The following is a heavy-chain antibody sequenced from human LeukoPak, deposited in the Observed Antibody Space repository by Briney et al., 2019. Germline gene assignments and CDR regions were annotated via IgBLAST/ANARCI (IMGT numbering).Heavy chain of an antibody. V-gene: IGHV3-7*01. J-gene: IGHJ4*02. D-gene: IGHD5-18*01. Sequence: GGSLRLSCAASGFTFGSYWMSWVRQAPGKGLEWVANIKQDGSEKYYVDSVKGRFTISRDNAKNSLYLQMNSLRAEDTAVYYCAREDSYGYYWGQGTLVTVSS. CDR2: IKQDGSEK. CDR3: AREDSYGYY. CDR1: GFTFGSYW.